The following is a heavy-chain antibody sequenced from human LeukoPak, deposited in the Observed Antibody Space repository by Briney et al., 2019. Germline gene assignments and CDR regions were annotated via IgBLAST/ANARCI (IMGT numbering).Heavy chain of an antibody. CDR3: ARQGIAVAPDAFDI. Sequence: SQTLSLTCTVSGGSISSGGYYWSWICQHPGKGLEWIGYIYYSGSTYYNPSLKSRVTISVDKSKNQFSLKLSSVTAADTAVYYCARQGIAVAPDAFDIWGQGTMVTVSS. CDR2: IYYSGST. J-gene: IGHJ3*02. CDR1: GGSISSGGYY. D-gene: IGHD6-19*01. V-gene: IGHV4-31*03.